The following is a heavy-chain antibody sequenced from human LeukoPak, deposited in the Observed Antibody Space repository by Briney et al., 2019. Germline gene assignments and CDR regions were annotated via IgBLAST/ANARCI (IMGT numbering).Heavy chain of an antibody. CDR2: ISGTGDST. CDR3: ARRADGHSAVDY. CDR1: GFTFSTNG. Sequence: GGTLRLSCAASGFTFSTNGMSWVRQAPGKGLEWVSAISGTGDSTYYADSVTGRFTISRDNSKNTLYLQMNSLRAEDTAVYYCARRADGHSAVDYWGQGTLVTVSS. V-gene: IGHV3-23*01. J-gene: IGHJ4*02.